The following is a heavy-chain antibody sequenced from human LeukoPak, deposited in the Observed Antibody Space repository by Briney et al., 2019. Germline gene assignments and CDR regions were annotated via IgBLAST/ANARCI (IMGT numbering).Heavy chain of an antibody. CDR3: AWLYDFWSGYPDY. V-gene: IGHV1-69*06. Sequence: ASVKVSCKASGGTFSSYAISWVRQAPGQGLERMGGIIPIFGTANYAQKFQGRVTITADKSTSTAYMELSSLRSEDTAVYYCAWLYDFWSGYPDYWGQGTLVTVSS. CDR1: GGTFSSYA. J-gene: IGHJ4*02. D-gene: IGHD3-3*01. CDR2: IIPIFGTA.